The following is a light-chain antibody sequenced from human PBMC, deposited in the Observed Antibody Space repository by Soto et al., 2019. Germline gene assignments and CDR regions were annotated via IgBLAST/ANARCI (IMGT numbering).Light chain of an antibody. CDR2: EVT. J-gene: IGLJ1*01. CDR3: SSYAGSNNLIV. CDR1: SRDVGGYNY. V-gene: IGLV2-8*01. Sequence: QAVLTQPPSASGSPGQSVTISCTGTSRDVGGYNYVSWYQQHPGKAPKLMIYEVTKRPSGVPDRFSGSKSDNTAPLTVSGLRAEDEADYYCSSYAGSNNLIVFGTGTKVTVL.